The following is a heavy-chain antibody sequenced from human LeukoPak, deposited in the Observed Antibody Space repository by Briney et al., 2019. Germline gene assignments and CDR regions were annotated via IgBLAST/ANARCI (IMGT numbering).Heavy chain of an antibody. CDR2: ISYEVGNK. V-gene: IGHV3-30*04. D-gene: IGHD2-2*01. CDR1: GFTFSSYA. Sequence: GRSLRLSCAASGFTFSSYAMHWVRPAPRRGLERVADISYEVGNKYYADSVKGRFTISRDNSKNTLYLQMNSLRAEDTAVYYCARDRYWSSTSCYFTIRNWFDPWGQGTLVTVSS. CDR3: ARDRYWSSTSCYFTIRNWFDP. J-gene: IGHJ5*02.